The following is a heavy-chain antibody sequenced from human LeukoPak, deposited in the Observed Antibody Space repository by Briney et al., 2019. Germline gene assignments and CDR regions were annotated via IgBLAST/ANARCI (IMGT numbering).Heavy chain of an antibody. J-gene: IGHJ3*02. CDR3: ARKKGSGWDSWAFDI. D-gene: IGHD6-19*01. Sequence: SETLSLTCTVSGGFIRSYYYNWIRQPPGKGLEWIGHFYYSGSTNYNPSLGSRVTLSVDPSKNQFSLKLTSVTAADTAVYYCARKKGSGWDSWAFDIWGQGTMVTVSS. CDR1: GGFIRSYY. V-gene: IGHV4-59*01. CDR2: FYYSGST.